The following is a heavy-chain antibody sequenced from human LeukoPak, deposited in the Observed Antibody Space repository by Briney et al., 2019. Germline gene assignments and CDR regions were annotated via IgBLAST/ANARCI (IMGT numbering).Heavy chain of an antibody. D-gene: IGHD2-15*01. CDR2: IYYSGST. CDR3: ARDNNGYCRGGSCYPFDY. J-gene: IGHJ4*02. Sequence: PSETLSLTCTVSGGSISSSSYYWGWIRQPPGKGLEWIGSIYYSGSTYYNPSLKSRVTISVDTSKNQFSLKLSSVTAADTAVYYCARDNNGYCRGGSCYPFDYWGQGTLVTVSS. V-gene: IGHV4-39*07. CDR1: GGSISSSSYY.